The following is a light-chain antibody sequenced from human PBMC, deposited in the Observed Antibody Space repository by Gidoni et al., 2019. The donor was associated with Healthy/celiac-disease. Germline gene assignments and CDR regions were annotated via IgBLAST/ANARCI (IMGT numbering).Light chain of an antibody. CDR1: SSNIGNNY. CDR3: GTWDSSLSAGGV. J-gene: IGLJ3*02. CDR2: DNN. Sequence: QSVLTQPPSVSAAPGPKVTISCSGNSSNIGNNYLSWYQQLPGTAPKLLIYDNNKRPSGIPDRFSGSKSGTSATLGITGLQTGDEADYYCGTWDSSLSAGGVFGGGTKLTVL. V-gene: IGLV1-51*01.